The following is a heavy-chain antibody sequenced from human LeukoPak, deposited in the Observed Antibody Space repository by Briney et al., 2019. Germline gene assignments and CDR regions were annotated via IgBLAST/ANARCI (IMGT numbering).Heavy chain of an antibody. CDR2: IRHDGIQK. Sequence: GGSLRLSCAASGFSFINYGTHWVRQAPDRGLEWVAFIRHDGIQKYYADSVKGRFTISRDDSENTVYLQMHSLKPDDTAAYFCAKASGRSAYGLDYWGQGTLVTV. CDR1: GFSFINYG. CDR3: AKASGRSAYGLDY. D-gene: IGHD3-16*01. V-gene: IGHV3-30*02. J-gene: IGHJ4*02.